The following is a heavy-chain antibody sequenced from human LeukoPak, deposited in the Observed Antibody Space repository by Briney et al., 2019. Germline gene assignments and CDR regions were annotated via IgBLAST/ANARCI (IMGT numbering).Heavy chain of an antibody. Sequence: GASVKVSCNASGYTFTSYGMSWARPATGQGLEWMGWLSSYNGNTNYAQKLQGRVTMTIDTSTSTAYMELRSLRSDDTAVYYCARDRYCSSTSCYHYYYYYYGMDVWGQGTTVTVSS. CDR1: GYTFTSYG. D-gene: IGHD2-2*01. CDR2: LSSYNGNT. V-gene: IGHV1-18*01. CDR3: ARDRYCSSTSCYHYYYYYYGMDV. J-gene: IGHJ6*02.